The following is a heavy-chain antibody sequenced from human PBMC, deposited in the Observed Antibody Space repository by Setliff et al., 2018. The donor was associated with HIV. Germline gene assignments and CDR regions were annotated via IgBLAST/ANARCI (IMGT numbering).Heavy chain of an antibody. CDR2: ISGDGVDT. Sequence: GESLKISCAASGFTFNNYAMSWVRQAPGKGLEWVSTISGDGVDTYYADSVQGRFTISRDNSKNTLYLQMNSLRAEDTAVYYCAKGYYYNSGGGRVRAFDIWGQGTMVTVS. V-gene: IGHV3-23*01. J-gene: IGHJ3*02. CDR3: AKGYYYNSGGGRVRAFDI. D-gene: IGHD3-22*01. CDR1: GFTFNNYA.